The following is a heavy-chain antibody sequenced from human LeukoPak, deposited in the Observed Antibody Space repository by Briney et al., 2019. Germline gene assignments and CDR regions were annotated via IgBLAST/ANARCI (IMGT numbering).Heavy chain of an antibody. CDR3: ARALYSYDSSGPSSSGYYFDY. CDR1: GFTFSSYS. CDR2: ISSSSSTK. V-gene: IGHV3-48*04. D-gene: IGHD3-22*01. Sequence: GGSLRLSYVASGFTFSSYSMNWVRQAPGKGLGWVSYISSSSSTKYYADSVQGRFTISRDNATNLLYLQMNSLRAEDTAVYYCARALYSYDSSGPSSSGYYFDYWGQGTLVIVSS. J-gene: IGHJ4*02.